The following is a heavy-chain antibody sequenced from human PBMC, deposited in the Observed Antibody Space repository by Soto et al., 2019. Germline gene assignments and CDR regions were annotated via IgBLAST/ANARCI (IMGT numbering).Heavy chain of an antibody. CDR2: TYYRSKWYN. Sequence: SQTLSLTCAISGDSVSSNSAAWNWIRQSPSRGLEWLGRTYYRSKWYNDYAVSVKSRITINPDTSKNQFSLQLNSVTPEDTAVYYCARAYGYDYIWGSYRDNWFDPWGQGTLVTVSS. J-gene: IGHJ5*02. D-gene: IGHD3-16*02. V-gene: IGHV6-1*01. CDR1: GDSVSSNSAA. CDR3: ARAYGYDYIWGSYRDNWFDP.